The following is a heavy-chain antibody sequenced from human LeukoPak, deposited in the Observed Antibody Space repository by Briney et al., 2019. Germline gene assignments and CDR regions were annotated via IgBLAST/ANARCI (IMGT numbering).Heavy chain of an antibody. V-gene: IGHV4-59*01. Sequence: PSETLSLTCTVSGGSISNYYWSWIRQPPGKGLEWLWYIYYSGSTNYNPSLKSRVTISVDTSKNQFSLKLNSVTAADTAVYYCARSKDYGDYVLFDYWGQGTLVTVSS. CDR2: IYYSGST. J-gene: IGHJ4*02. D-gene: IGHD4-17*01. CDR1: GGSISNYY. CDR3: ARSKDYGDYVLFDY.